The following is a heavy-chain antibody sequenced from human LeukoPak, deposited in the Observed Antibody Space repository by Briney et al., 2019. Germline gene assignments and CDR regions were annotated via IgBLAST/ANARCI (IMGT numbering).Heavy chain of an antibody. CDR3: AKVPLIYDSSGNYFDY. CDR2: ISFNSGSR. Sequence: PGGSLRLSCAASGFTFDDYAMHWVRQAPGKGLEWVSGISFNSGSRGYADSVKGRFTISRDNAKKSLYLQMNSPRAEDTALYYCAKVPLIYDSSGNYFDYWGQGTLVTVSS. V-gene: IGHV3-9*01. J-gene: IGHJ4*02. CDR1: GFTFDDYA. D-gene: IGHD3-22*01.